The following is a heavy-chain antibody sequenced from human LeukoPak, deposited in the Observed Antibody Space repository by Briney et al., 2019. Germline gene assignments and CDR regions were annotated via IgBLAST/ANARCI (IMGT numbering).Heavy chain of an antibody. J-gene: IGHJ4*02. CDR1: GGSFSGYY. D-gene: IGHD4-17*01. V-gene: IGHV4-34*01. CDR2: INHSGST. CDR3: ARSRETTVTGRPFDF. Sequence: PSETLSLTCAVYGGSFSGYYWSWIRQPPGKGLEWIGEINHSGSTKYNPSLKSRVTISVDTSKNQFSLKLFSVTAADTAVYFCARSRETTVTGRPFDFWGQGTLVTVSS.